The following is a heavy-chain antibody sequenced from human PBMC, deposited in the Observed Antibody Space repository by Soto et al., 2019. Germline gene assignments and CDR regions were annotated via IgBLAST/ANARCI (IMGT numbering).Heavy chain of an antibody. J-gene: IGHJ4*02. CDR3: ARSPRSSPYFDY. CDR1: GYTFSNFW. Sequence: GESLKISCQCSGYTFSNFWIGWVRQLPGKGLEWMGIIYPGDHEARYSPSFHGKVTISADKSINTAYLQWNSLEASDTAFYFCARSPRSSPYFDYWGQGALVTVSS. V-gene: IGHV5-51*01. CDR2: IYPGDHEA. D-gene: IGHD6-13*01.